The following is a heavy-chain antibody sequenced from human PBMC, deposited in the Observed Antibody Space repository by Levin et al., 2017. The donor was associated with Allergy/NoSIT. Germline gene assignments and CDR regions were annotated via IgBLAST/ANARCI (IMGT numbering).Heavy chain of an antibody. V-gene: IGHV4-59*08. CDR1: GGSISSYY. CDR3: ARRRDYFDY. J-gene: IGHJ4*02. Sequence: SETLSLTCTVSGGSISSYYWSWIRQPPGKGLDWIGHIYYSGSTNYNPSLKSRVTISVDTSKNQFSLKLSSVTAADTAVYYCARRRDYFDYWGQGTLVTVSS. CDR2: IYYSGST.